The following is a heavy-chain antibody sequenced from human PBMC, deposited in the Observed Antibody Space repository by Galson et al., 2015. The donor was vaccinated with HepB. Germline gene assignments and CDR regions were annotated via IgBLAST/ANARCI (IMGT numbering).Heavy chain of an antibody. CDR1: GYTPTELS. V-gene: IGHV1-24*01. J-gene: IGHJ5*02. CDR2: FDPEDGET. Sequence: SVKVSCKVSGYTPTELSMHWVRQAPGKGLEWMGGFDPEDGETIYAQKFQGRVTMTEDTSTDTAYMELSSLRSEDTAVYYCATDYYGSGSYPRNWFDPWGQGTLVTVSS. CDR3: ATDYYGSGSYPRNWFDP. D-gene: IGHD3-10*01.